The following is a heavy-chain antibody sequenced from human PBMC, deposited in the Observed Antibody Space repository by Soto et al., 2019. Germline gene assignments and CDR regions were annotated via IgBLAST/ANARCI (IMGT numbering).Heavy chain of an antibody. CDR3: AKDGITMWTYFDY. CDR1: GFTFSSYG. Sequence: QVQLVESGGGVVQPGRSLRLSCAASGFTFSSYGMHWVRQAPGKGLEWVAVISYDGSNKYYADSVKGRFTISRDNSKNTLYLQMNSLRAEDTAVYYCAKDGITMWTYFDYWGQGTLVTVSS. J-gene: IGHJ4*02. CDR2: ISYDGSNK. D-gene: IGHD3-10*02. V-gene: IGHV3-30*18.